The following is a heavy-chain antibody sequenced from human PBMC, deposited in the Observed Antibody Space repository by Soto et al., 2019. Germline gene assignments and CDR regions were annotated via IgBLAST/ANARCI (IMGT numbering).Heavy chain of an antibody. D-gene: IGHD2-2*01. CDR1: GFTFSSYG. V-gene: IGHV3-30*18. Sequence: QVQLVESGGGVVQPGRSLRLSCAASGFTFSSYGIHWVRQAPGKGLEGVAVISYEGSNKYYADSVKGRFTISRDNSKNTLYRLKNTMSAEDTDVYYCANDAGYIGVVPTAIEAEKDYCYYAIDVWGQGTTVTVSS. J-gene: IGHJ6*02. CDR3: ANDAGYIGVVPTAIEAEKDYCYYAIDV. CDR2: ISYEGSNK.